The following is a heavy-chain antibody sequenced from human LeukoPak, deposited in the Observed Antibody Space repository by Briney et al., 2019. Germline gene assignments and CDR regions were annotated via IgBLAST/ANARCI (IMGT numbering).Heavy chain of an antibody. CDR3: ARGYTGIVGADYYYYYMDV. D-gene: IGHD1-26*01. V-gene: IGHV3-30*02. J-gene: IGHJ6*03. CDR2: IRYDGSNK. Sequence: GGSLRLSCAASGFSFSSYSMNWVRQAPGKGLEWVAFIRYDGSNKYYADSVKGRFTISRDNSKNTLYLQMNSLRAEDTAVYYCARGYTGIVGADYYYYYMDVWGKGTTVTVSS. CDR1: GFSFSSYS.